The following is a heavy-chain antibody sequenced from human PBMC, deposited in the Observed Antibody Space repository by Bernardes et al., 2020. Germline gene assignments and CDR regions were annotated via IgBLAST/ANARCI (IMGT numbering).Heavy chain of an antibody. V-gene: IGHV1-18*01. J-gene: IGHJ6*03. CDR3: ARVTNQNNYYYYMDV. CDR1: GYTFTSYG. Sequence: ASVKVSCKASGYTFTSYGISWVRQAPGQGLEWMGWISAYNGNTNYAQKLQGRVTITTDESTSTAYMELRSLRSEDTAVYYCARVTNQNNYYYYMDVWGKGTTVTVSS. CDR2: ISAYNGNT.